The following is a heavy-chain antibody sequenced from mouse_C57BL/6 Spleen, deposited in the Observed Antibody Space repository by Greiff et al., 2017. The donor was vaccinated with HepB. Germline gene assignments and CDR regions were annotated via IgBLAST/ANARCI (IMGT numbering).Heavy chain of an antibody. CDR1: GYSFTGYY. CDR3: ASQGSNYEGAMDY. Sequence: VQLKESGPELVKPGASVKISCKASGYSFTGYYMHWVKQSHGNILDWIGYIYPYNGVSSYNQKFKGKATLTVDKSSSTAYMELRSLTSEDSAVYYCASQGSNYEGAMDYWGQGTSVTVSS. J-gene: IGHJ4*01. D-gene: IGHD2-5*01. V-gene: IGHV1-31*01. CDR2: IYPYNGVS.